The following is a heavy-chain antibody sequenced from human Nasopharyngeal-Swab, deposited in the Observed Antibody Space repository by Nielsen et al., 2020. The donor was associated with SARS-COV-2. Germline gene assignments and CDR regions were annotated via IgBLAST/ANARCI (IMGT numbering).Heavy chain of an antibody. Sequence: VSVKVSCKASGYTFTGYYMHWVRQAPGQGLEWMGWINPNSGGTNYAQKFQGWVTMTRDTSISTAYMELSRPRSDDTAVYYCARDRRDSSGTHNWFDPWGQGTLVTVSS. V-gene: IGHV1-2*04. D-gene: IGHD6-19*01. CDR2: INPNSGGT. J-gene: IGHJ5*02. CDR3: ARDRRDSSGTHNWFDP. CDR1: GYTFTGYY.